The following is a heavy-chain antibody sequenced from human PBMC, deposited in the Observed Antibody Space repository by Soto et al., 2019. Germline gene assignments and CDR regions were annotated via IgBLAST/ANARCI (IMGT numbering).Heavy chain of an antibody. CDR1: GFTFSDYY. CDR3: ARDLGYYDSSGYFDY. J-gene: IGHJ4*02. V-gene: IGHV3-11*01. Sequence: QVQLVESGGGLVKPGGSLRLSCAASGFTFSDYYMSWIRQAPGKGLEWVSYISSSGSAIYYADSVQGRFTIARDNAKISLYLQMNSLRAEDTAVYYCARDLGYYDSSGYFDYWGQGTLVTVSS. D-gene: IGHD3-22*01. CDR2: ISSSGSAI.